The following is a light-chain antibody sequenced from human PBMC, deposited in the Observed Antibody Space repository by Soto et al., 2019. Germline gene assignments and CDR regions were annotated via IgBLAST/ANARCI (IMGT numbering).Light chain of an antibody. CDR1: QSLGNNDGITD. Sequence: DIVLTQTPLSSPVTLGQPASISCRSSQSLGNNDGITDLSWLHQRPGQPPRLLLYRISDRFSGVTDRFSGSGAGTSFTLKISRVEAEDVGVYYCMQAAQFPYTIGQGTRLEI. CDR3: MQAAQFPYT. J-gene: IGKJ2*01. CDR2: RIS. V-gene: IGKV2-24*01.